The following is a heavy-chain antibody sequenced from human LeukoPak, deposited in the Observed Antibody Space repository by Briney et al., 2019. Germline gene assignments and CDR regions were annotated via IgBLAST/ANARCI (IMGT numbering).Heavy chain of an antibody. V-gene: IGHV4-39*01. D-gene: IGHD4-23*01. CDR3: ARLSYGGNSESYFDH. CDR1: VGSVSSRSYY. J-gene: IGHJ4*02. CDR2: VYYTGTT. Sequence: PSETLSLTCTVSVGSVSSRSYYWGWIRQPPGKGLEWIGNVYYTGTTYYNPSLKSRVTISVDTSKNQFSLKLSSVTAADTAVYYCARLSYGGNSESYFDHWGQGTLVTVSS.